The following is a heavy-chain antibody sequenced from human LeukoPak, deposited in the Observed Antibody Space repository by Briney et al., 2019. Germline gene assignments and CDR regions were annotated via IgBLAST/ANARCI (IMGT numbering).Heavy chain of an antibody. J-gene: IGHJ4*02. Sequence: GGSLRLSCAASGFTFSNYAMMWVRQAPGKRLEWVSSITGSGDGTYYADSVRGRFTISIDNSENTLYLQLSSLRAEDTAVYFCVKVFVLPTYYFDYWGQGTLVTVSS. CDR2: ITGSGDGT. D-gene: IGHD3-10*02. CDR3: VKVFVLPTYYFDY. V-gene: IGHV3-23*01. CDR1: GFTFSNYA.